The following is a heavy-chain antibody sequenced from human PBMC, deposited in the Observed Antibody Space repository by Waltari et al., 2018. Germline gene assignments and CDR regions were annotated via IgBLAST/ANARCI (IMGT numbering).Heavy chain of an antibody. D-gene: IGHD3-10*01. CDR1: GFLFTNYW. V-gene: IGHV3-7*01. CDR2: IKQDGREV. J-gene: IGHJ4*02. CDR3: VRRRGGSGSYFYFDY. Sequence: EVQLVESGGGLVQPGGYLRLSCGASGFLFTNYWMTWVRQAPGKGLEWVANIKQDGREVYYVDSVKGRFTISRDNAKNSVYLQMSSLRVEDTAVYYCVRRRGGSGSYFYFDYWGQGTLVTVSS.